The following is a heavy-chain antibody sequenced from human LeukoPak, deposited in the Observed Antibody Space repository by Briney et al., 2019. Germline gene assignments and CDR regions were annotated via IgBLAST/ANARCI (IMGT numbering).Heavy chain of an antibody. CDR2: SHPSDTT. V-gene: IGHV3-53*01. Sequence: GGSLRLSCEVSELIFTREYMTWVRQSTGKALEWLSTSHPSDTTYYAESVKGRLSVSRDHSKKTLYLQMKSLTAEDTAMYYCLPLRGGVGDTGFLDYWGQGIPVTVSS. CDR1: ELIFTREY. J-gene: IGHJ4*02. D-gene: IGHD1-26*01. CDR3: LPLRGGVGDTGFLDY.